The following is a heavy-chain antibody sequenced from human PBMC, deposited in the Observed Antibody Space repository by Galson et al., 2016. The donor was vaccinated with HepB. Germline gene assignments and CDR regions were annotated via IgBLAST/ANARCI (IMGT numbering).Heavy chain of an antibody. D-gene: IGHD3-16*01. CDR2: IKPDGGET. Sequence: SLRLSCAASGFTFSSYGMHWVRQAPGKGPEFVANIKPDGGETYYLDSVKGRFTLSRDNAKNSLDLQMSSLRADDSAGYYCVRDDDSLRPWGQGTLVTVSS. CDR1: GFTFSSYG. CDR3: VRDDDSLRP. J-gene: IGHJ5*02. V-gene: IGHV3-7*03.